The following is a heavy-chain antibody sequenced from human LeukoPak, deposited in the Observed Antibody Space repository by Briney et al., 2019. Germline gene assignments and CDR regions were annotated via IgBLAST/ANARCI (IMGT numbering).Heavy chain of an antibody. Sequence: SETLSLTCTVSGGSIGSGGYYWSWIRQPPGKGLEWIGYIYHSGSTNYNPSLKSRVTISVDTSKNQFSLKLSSVTAADTAVYYCARASRMVATFYNWFDPWGQGTLVTVSS. D-gene: IGHD5-12*01. CDR3: ARASRMVATFYNWFDP. CDR2: IYHSGST. CDR1: GGSIGSGGYY. V-gene: IGHV4-61*08. J-gene: IGHJ5*02.